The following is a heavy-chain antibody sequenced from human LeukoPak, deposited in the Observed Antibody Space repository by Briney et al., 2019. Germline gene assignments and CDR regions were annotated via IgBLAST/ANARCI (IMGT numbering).Heavy chain of an antibody. J-gene: IGHJ3*02. CDR1: GFTFDDYT. CDR3: AKDIGFAVGDAFDI. D-gene: IGHD2-15*01. Sequence: QTGGSLRLSCAASGFTFDDYTIHWVRQAPGKGLEWVSLITWDGGSTYYADSVKGRFTISRDNSKNSLYLQMNSLRTEDTALYYCAKDIGFAVGDAFDIWGQGTMVTVSS. CDR2: ITWDGGST. V-gene: IGHV3-43*01.